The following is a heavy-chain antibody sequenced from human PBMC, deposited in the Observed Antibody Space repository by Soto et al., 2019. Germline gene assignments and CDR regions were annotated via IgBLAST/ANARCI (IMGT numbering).Heavy chain of an antibody. Sequence: GGSLRLSCXASGFTFSNAWMSWVRQPPGKGLEWVGRIKSKTDGGTTDSAAPVKGRFTISRDDSKNTLYLQMNSLKTEDTAVYYCTTAVPIVGATRVYYYYGMDVWGQGTTVTVS. V-gene: IGHV3-15*01. CDR3: TTAVPIVGATRVYYYYGMDV. J-gene: IGHJ6*02. D-gene: IGHD1-26*01. CDR2: IKSKTDGGTT. CDR1: GFTFSNAW.